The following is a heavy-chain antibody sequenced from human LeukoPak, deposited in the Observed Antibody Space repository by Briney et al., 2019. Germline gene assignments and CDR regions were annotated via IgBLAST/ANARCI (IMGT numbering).Heavy chain of an antibody. CDR2: ISAYNGNR. J-gene: IGHJ5*02. D-gene: IGHD2-15*01. V-gene: IGHV1-18*01. CDR1: GYTFTSDG. Sequence: GASVDDSCKASGYTFTSDGISWVRQAPGQGLEWMGWISAYNGNRNYAQKLQGRVTMTTDTSTSTAYMELRSLRSDDTAVYYCARDQFLGYCSGGCCYKGWFEPWCQGTVFTVSS. CDR3: ARDQFLGYCSGGCCYKGWFEP.